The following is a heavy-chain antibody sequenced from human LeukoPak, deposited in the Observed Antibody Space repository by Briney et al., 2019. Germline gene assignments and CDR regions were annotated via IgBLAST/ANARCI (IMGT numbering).Heavy chain of an antibody. Sequence: ASVPVSCKASGYTLTHYYIHWVGQAPRQGREGIGYINPKLLDTNYALKFEGRVSRNRDTTITTAYIELERETSDDTGVYYVARDSSRRAQIYDIATSFSTDSRGQGTVVTVSS. J-gene: IGHJ4*02. CDR2: INPKLLDT. CDR3: ARDSSRRAQIYDIATSFSTDS. CDR1: GYTLTHYY. D-gene: IGHD3-9*01. V-gene: IGHV1-2*02.